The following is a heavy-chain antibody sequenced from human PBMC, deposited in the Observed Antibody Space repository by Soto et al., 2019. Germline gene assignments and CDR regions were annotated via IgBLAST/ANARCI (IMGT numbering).Heavy chain of an antibody. CDR2: IYYSGST. V-gene: IGHV4-59*01. Sequence: PSETLSLTCTVSGGSISFYYWTLIRQPPGKGLEYIGYIYYSGSTNYNPSLKSRVTISVDTSKNQFSLKLSSVTAADTAVYYCARASRNWNFDYWGQGTLVTVSS. CDR3: ARASRNWNFDY. D-gene: IGHD1-1*01. J-gene: IGHJ4*02. CDR1: GGSISFYY.